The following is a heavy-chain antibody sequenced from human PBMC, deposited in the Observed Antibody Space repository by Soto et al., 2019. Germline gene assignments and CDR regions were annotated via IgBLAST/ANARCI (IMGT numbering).Heavy chain of an antibody. D-gene: IGHD3-22*01. Sequence: PGGSLRLSCAASGFTFSSYEMNWVRQAPGKGLEWVSYISSSGSTIYYADSVKGRFTISRDNAKNSLYLQMNSLRAEDTAVYYCARDHNDSSGYELWFDYWGQGTLVTVSS. CDR2: ISSSGSTI. J-gene: IGHJ4*02. CDR3: ARDHNDSSGYELWFDY. V-gene: IGHV3-48*03. CDR1: GFTFSSYE.